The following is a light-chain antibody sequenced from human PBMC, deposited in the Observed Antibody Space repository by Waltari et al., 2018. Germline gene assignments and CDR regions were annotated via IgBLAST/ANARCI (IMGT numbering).Light chain of an antibody. Sequence: DMEMTQCPANLSETRGDRDTRTCRASQSSWLAWYQQKPGKSPKLLIFRSSSLESGVPSRFSGTGSGTEFTLTIISLQPDDFAIYYCHQYNSYSPFTFGQGTRLDI. CDR3: HQYNSYSPFT. J-gene: IGKJ2*01. CDR2: RSS. CDR1: QSSW. V-gene: IGKV1-5*03.